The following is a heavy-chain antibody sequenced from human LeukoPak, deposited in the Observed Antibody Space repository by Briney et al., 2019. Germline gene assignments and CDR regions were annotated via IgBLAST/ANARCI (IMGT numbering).Heavy chain of an antibody. CDR2: IYYSGST. D-gene: IGHD1-14*01. CDR1: GGSISSHY. V-gene: IGHV4-59*11. CDR3: ARDLEFGQPLFDY. Sequence: SETLSLTCTVSGGSISSHYWSWIRQPPGKGLEWIGYIYYSGSTNYNPSLKSRVTISVDTSKNQFSLKLSSVTAADTAAYYCARDLEFGQPLFDYWGQGTLVTVSS. J-gene: IGHJ4*02.